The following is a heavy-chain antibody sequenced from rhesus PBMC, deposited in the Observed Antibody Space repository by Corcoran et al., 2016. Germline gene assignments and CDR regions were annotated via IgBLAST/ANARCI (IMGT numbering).Heavy chain of an antibody. CDR1: GGSISRNS. V-gene: IGHV4-173*01. Sequence: LQLQESGPGLEKPSETLSLTCAVSGGSISRNSWPWLSQPPGKGLEWIGRIAGDDRSNDYNPSLRSRVTISTDTSKTQFSLKVDSVTAADTAVYYCVGLMVAGPVEYWGQGVLVTVSS. D-gene: IGHD6-37*01. J-gene: IGHJ4*01. CDR2: IAGDDRSN. CDR3: VGLMVAGPVEY.